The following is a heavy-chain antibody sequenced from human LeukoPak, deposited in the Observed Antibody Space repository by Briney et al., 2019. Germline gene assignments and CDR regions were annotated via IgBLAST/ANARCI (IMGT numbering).Heavy chain of an antibody. V-gene: IGHV4-59*11. CDR2: IYYSGST. CDR1: GGSISSQY. Sequence: SETLSLTCTVSGGSISSQYWSWIRQPPGKGLEWIGYIYYSGSTNYNPSLKSRVTISVDTSKNQFSLKLSSVTAADTAVYYCARAQTMVRDAFDIWGQGTMVTVSS. J-gene: IGHJ3*02. CDR3: ARAQTMVRDAFDI. D-gene: IGHD3-10*01.